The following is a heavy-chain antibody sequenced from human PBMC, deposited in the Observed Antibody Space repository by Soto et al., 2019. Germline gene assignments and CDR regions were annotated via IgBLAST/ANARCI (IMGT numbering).Heavy chain of an antibody. CDR2: ISYDGSNK. CDR1: GFTFSSYA. J-gene: IGHJ4*02. CDR3: ARDPGGTHFAEWTYYFDF. D-gene: IGHD3-16*01. V-gene: IGHV3-30-3*01. Sequence: QVQLVESGGGVVQPGRSLRVSCAASGFTFSSYAMHWVHQAPGKGLEWVAVISYDGSNKYYADSVKGRFTISRDNSKNTLYLQMNSLRAEDTAVYYCARDPGGTHFAEWTYYFDFWGQGTLVTVSS.